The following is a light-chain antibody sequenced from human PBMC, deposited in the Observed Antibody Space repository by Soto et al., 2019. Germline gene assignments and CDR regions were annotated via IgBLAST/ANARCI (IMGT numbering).Light chain of an antibody. J-gene: IGKJ1*01. CDR1: QDISSY. CDR2: AAS. V-gene: IGKV1-8*01. Sequence: AIRMTQSPTSFSASTGDRVTITCRASQDISSYLAWYQQKPGEAPKLLIQAASALQRGVPSRFSGSGSGTEFTLTISRLQSEDVATYYCQQYYSNRSFGQGTKVEV. CDR3: QQYYSNRS.